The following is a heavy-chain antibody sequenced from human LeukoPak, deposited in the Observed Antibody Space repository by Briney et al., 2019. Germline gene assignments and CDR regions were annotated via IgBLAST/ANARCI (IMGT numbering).Heavy chain of an antibody. V-gene: IGHV3-30*02. J-gene: IGHJ5*02. CDR2: IRNVGNDK. Sequence: GGSLRLSCAASGFTFDCCGMHWVRQAPGKGLEWVAFIRNVGNDKYYADSVKGRFTISRDNSKNTLYLQMNSLRAEDTAVYYCAREGVQLWDYNWFDPWGQGTLVTVSS. CDR1: GFTFDCCG. D-gene: IGHD5-18*01. CDR3: AREGVQLWDYNWFDP.